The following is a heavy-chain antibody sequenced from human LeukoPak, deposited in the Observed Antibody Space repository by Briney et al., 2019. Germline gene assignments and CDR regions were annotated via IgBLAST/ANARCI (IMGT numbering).Heavy chain of an antibody. CDR1: GYRFTSYW. Sequence: GESLEISCKGSGYRFTSYWIGWVRQMPGKGLGGMGIIYPGESDTRYSPSFQGQATISADKSISTAYLQWSSLEASDTAMYYCVRRRSIGYDYALDYWGQGTLVTVAS. J-gene: IGHJ4*02. CDR3: VRRRSIGYDYALDY. D-gene: IGHD3-22*01. V-gene: IGHV5-51*01. CDR2: IYPGESDT.